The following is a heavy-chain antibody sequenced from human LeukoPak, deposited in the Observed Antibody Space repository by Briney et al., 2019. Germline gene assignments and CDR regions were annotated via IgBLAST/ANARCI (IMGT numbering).Heavy chain of an antibody. CDR2: FKSKADGRTT. V-gene: IGHV3-15*01. CDR1: GFTFTNAW. CDR3: TTGFPNYGDYRGYFQH. J-gene: IGHJ1*01. D-gene: IGHD4-17*01. Sequence: GGSLRLSCAASGFTFTNAWMSWVRQAPGKGLEWVGRFKSKADGRTTDCAAPVKGRFTISGDDSKNTLYLQMNNLKTEDTAVYYCTTGFPNYGDYRGYFQHWGQGTLVTVAS.